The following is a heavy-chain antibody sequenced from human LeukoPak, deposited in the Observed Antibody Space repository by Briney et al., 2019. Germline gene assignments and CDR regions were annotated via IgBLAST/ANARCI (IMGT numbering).Heavy chain of an antibody. CDR2: TSGSGGNT. D-gene: IGHD3-10*01. J-gene: IGHJ4*02. CDR1: GFTFSSFA. V-gene: IGHV3-23*01. CDR3: AKGEMRILWFGEPNKIAFDY. Sequence: QSGGSLRLSCAASGFTFSSFAMSWVRQAPGKGLEWVSSTSGSGGNTYYAHSVKGRFTISRDNFKNTLFLQMNSLRAEDTAVYYCAKGEMRILWFGEPNKIAFDYWGQGTLVTVSS.